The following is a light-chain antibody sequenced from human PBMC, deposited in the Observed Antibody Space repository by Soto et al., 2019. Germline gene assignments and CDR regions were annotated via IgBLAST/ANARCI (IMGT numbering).Light chain of an antibody. CDR1: QSVSSSY. Sequence: EIVLTQSPGTLSLSPGERATLSCRASQSVSSSYLAWYQQNRGQAPRLLIYGASSRAPGIPDRFGGSGSGTDFTLTIRRLEPEAFAVYYCQQYGSSRWTFGQGTKVEIK. CDR3: QQYGSSRWT. V-gene: IGKV3-20*01. J-gene: IGKJ1*01. CDR2: GAS.